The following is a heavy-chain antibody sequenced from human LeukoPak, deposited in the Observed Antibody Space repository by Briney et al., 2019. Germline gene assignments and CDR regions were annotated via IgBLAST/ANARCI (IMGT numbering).Heavy chain of an antibody. CDR3: ARVHYDILTGSSHLDY. CDR2: INHSGST. CDR1: GGSFSGYY. J-gene: IGHJ4*02. Sequence: SETMSLTCAVYGGSFSGYYWSWIRQPPGKVLEWIGEINHSGSTNYNPSLKSRVTISVDTSKNQFSLKLSSVTAADTAVYYCARVHYDILTGSSHLDYWGQGTLVTVSS. D-gene: IGHD3-9*01. V-gene: IGHV4-34*01.